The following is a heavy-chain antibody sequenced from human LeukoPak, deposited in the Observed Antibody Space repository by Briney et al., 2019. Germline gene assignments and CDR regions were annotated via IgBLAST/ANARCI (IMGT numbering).Heavy chain of an antibody. J-gene: IGHJ4*02. CDR3: AREGIAVD. Sequence: PGGPLRLSCSASGFTYRCYWMHWLRHAPGKGVVGVTRIYSHWSSTSYAVSVKGRFPICRDNAQTTLDLEMNSRRAEDTAVYYCAREGIAVDWGQGNLVTVSS. D-gene: IGHD6-19*01. V-gene: IGHV3-74*01. CDR1: GFTYRCYW. CDR2: IYSHWSST.